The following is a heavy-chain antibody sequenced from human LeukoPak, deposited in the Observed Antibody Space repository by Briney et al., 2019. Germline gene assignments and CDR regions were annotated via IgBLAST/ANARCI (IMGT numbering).Heavy chain of an antibody. Sequence: PSETLSLTCSVSGGSISSYYLSWIRQPAGKGLEYIGRIYTSGSTNYNPSLKSRVTMSVDTSKSQFSLKLTSVTAADTAVYYCARGPTTVTRAFDYWGQGTLVTVSS. V-gene: IGHV4-4*07. CDR1: GGSISSYY. D-gene: IGHD4-17*01. CDR2: IYTSGST. CDR3: ARGPTTVTRAFDY. J-gene: IGHJ4*02.